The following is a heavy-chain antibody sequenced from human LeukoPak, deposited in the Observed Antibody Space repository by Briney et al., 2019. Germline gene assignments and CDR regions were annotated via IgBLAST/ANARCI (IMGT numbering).Heavy chain of an antibody. V-gene: IGHV4-39*01. Sequence: SETLSLTCTVSGGSISSSSYYWGWIRQPPGKGLEWIGEINHSGSTNYSPSLKSRVTISVDTSKNQFSLKLSSVTAADTAVFYCARQNGGSWNYYYMDVWGKGTTVTVSS. J-gene: IGHJ6*03. CDR2: INHSGST. D-gene: IGHD1-26*01. CDR1: GGSISSSSYY. CDR3: ARQNGGSWNYYYMDV.